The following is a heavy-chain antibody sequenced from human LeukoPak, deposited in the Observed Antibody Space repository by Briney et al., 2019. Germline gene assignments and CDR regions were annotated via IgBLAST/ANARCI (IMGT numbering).Heavy chain of an antibody. D-gene: IGHD2-2*01. Sequence: GRSLRLSCTTSGFSFRDYAFSWVRQAPGKGLEWVGFIRSRAYAATTEYAASVKGRFTISRDDSRSIAYLQMSSLKIEDTAVYYCARGGDFGVPAPLGIDAFDFWGQGTMVTVPS. CDR2: IRSRAYAATT. CDR1: GFSFRDYA. CDR3: ARGGDFGVPAPLGIDAFDF. V-gene: IGHV3-49*04. J-gene: IGHJ3*01.